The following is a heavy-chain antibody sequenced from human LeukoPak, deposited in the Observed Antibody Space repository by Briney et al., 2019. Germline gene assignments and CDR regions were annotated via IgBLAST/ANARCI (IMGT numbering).Heavy chain of an antibody. CDR2: IYYSGST. CDR1: GGSISSGDYY. V-gene: IGHV4-30-4*01. J-gene: IGHJ4*02. Sequence: SETLPLTCTVSGGSISSGDYYWSWIRQPPGKGLEWIGYIYYSGSTYYNPSLKSRVTISVDTSKNQFSLKLSSVTAADTAVYYCATNGYSGYEGYYFDYWGQGTLVTVSS. CDR3: ATNGYSGYEGYYFDY. D-gene: IGHD5-12*01.